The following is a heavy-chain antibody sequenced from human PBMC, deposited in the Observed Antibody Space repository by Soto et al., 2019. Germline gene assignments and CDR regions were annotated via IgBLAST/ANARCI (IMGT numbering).Heavy chain of an antibody. CDR3: VRDLLWCEASSLENTCDS. Sequence: QVQLVQPGVEVKKPGASVTVSCKASGYTFKNYGLSWVRQAPGQGLEWMGWIGANNGDTNYAQIRRGRVTPTTNTSKSTVYTELRSLREEDTAMYHCVRDLLWCEASSLENTCDSRGQGKMVTVAS. D-gene: IGHD3-3*02. J-gene: IGHJ3*01. CDR2: IGANNGDT. V-gene: IGHV1-18*04. CDR1: GYTFKNYG.